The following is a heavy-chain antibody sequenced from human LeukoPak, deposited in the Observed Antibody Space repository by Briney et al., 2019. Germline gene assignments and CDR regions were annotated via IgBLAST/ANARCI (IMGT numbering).Heavy chain of an antibody. J-gene: IGHJ4*02. CDR2: IYSGGST. Sequence: GGSLRLSCTVSGFTVSSNYMSWVRQAPGKGLEWVSVIYSGGSTYYADSVKGRFTISRDNSKNTLYLQMNSLRAEDTAVYYCAREYSGSYYFDYWGQGTLVTVSS. V-gene: IGHV3-53*01. CDR1: GFTVSSNY. CDR3: AREYSGSYYFDY. D-gene: IGHD1-26*01.